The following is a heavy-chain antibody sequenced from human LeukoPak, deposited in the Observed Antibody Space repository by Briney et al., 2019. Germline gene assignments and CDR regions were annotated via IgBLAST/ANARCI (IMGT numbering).Heavy chain of an antibody. V-gene: IGHV3-15*01. CDR2: IKSKTDGGTT. J-gene: IGHJ4*02. CDR3: ATEGYCSGGSCYSFDH. D-gene: IGHD2-15*01. CDR1: GFTFITAW. Sequence: GGSLRLSCAASGFTFITAWMSWVRQAPGKGLEWVGRIKSKTDGGTTDYAASVKGRFSISRDDSKNTAYLQMNSLKTEDTAVYYGATEGYCSGGSCYSFDHWGQGTLVTVSS.